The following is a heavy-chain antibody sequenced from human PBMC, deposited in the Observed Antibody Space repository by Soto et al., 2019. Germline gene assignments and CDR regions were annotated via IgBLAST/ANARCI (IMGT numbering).Heavy chain of an antibody. CDR3: ARFGGGPWGKVTMVRGGIIEDDYFDY. Sequence: EVQLVESGGGLVQPGGSLRLSCAASGFTFSSYSMNWVRQAPGKGLEWVSYISSSSSTIYYADSVKGLFTISRDNAKNSLYLQMSSLRDEDTAVYYCARFGGGPWGKVTMVRGGIIEDDYFDYWGQGTLVTVSS. V-gene: IGHV3-48*02. J-gene: IGHJ4*02. D-gene: IGHD3-10*01. CDR2: ISSSSSTI. CDR1: GFTFSSYS.